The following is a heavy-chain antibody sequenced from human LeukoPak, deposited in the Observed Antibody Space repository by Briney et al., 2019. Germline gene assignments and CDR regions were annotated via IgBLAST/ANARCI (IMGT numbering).Heavy chain of an antibody. CDR2: IKPDGSEK. J-gene: IGHJ4*02. V-gene: IGHV3-7*01. CDR3: AKELPLARYFGTSGYFDY. D-gene: IGHD3-22*01. Sequence: TGGSLRLSCAASGFNFNIDWMTWVRQAPGKGLEWVATIKPDGSEKHYVDSVKGRFTISRDNSKNTLYLQMNSLRAEDAAVYYCAKELPLARYFGTSGYFDYWGQGTLVTVSS. CDR1: GFNFNIDW.